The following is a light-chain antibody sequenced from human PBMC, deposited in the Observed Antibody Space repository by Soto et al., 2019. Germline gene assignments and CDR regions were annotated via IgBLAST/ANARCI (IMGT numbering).Light chain of an antibody. Sequence: DIQMTQSPSSLSASVGDRVTITCRASQAIYNYLAWYQQKPGKVPTLLISAASTLQSGVPSRFSGSGSGTDFTLTSSSLQPEDVATYYCQKFSAVPTFGGGTKVEI. J-gene: IGKJ4*01. CDR3: QKFSAVPT. CDR2: AAS. V-gene: IGKV1-27*01. CDR1: QAIYNY.